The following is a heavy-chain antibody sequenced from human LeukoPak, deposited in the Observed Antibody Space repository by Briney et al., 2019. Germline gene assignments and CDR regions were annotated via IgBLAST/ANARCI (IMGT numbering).Heavy chain of an antibody. CDR3: ARGRNYYDSSGYYYFTFDY. CDR2: IYYSGST. D-gene: IGHD3-22*01. J-gene: IGHJ4*02. Sequence: SETLSLTCTVSGGSISSYYWSWIRQPPGKGLEWIGYIYYSGSTNYNPSLKSRVTISVGTSKNQFSLKLSSVTAADTAVYYCARGRNYYDSSGYYYFTFDYWGQGTLVTVSS. V-gene: IGHV4-59*12. CDR1: GGSISSYY.